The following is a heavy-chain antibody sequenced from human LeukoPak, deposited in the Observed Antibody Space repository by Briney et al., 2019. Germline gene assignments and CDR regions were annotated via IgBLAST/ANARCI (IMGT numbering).Heavy chain of an antibody. Sequence: LSLTCTVSGGSISSYYWSWIRQPPGKGLEWVSGISWNSGSIGYADSVKGRFTISRDNAKDSLYLQMNGLRAEDTAVYYCARRGYGDSYEYWGQGTLVTVSS. D-gene: IGHD4-17*01. J-gene: IGHJ4*02. CDR2: ISWNSGSI. V-gene: IGHV3-11*01. CDR3: ARRGYGDSYEY. CDR1: GGSISSYY.